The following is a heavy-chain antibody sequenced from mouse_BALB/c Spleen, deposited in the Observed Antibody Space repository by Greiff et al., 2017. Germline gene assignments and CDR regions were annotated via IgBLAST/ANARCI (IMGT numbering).Heavy chain of an antibody. V-gene: IGHV1-63*02. CDR2: IYPGGGYT. CDR3: DY. D-gene: IGHD2-1*01. CDR1: GYTFTNYW. J-gene: IGHJ4*01. Sequence: VKLQESGAELVRPGTSVKISCKASGYTFTNYWLGWVKQRPGHGLEWIGDIYPGGGYTNYNEKFKGKATLTADTSSSTSEDSAVYFCAGGNNYYAMDYWGQGTSVTVSS.